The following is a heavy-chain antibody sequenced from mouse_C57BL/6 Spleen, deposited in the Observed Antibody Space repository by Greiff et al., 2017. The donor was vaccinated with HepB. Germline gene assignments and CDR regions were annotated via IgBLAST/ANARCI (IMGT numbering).Heavy chain of an antibody. Sequence: GGGLVQPKGSLKLSCAASGFSFNTYAMNWVRQAPGKGLEWVARIRSKSNNYATYYADSVKDRFTISRDDSESMLYLQMNNLKTEDTAMYYCVRHNYSNWGFDYWGQGTTLTVSS. CDR3: VRHNYSNWGFDY. D-gene: IGHD2-5*01. J-gene: IGHJ2*01. V-gene: IGHV10-1*01. CDR2: IRSKSNNYAT. CDR1: GFSFNTYA.